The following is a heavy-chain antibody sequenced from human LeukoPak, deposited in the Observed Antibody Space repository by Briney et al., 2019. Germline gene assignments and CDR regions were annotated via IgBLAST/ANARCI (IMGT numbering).Heavy chain of an antibody. CDR1: GYTFTGYY. D-gene: IGHD3-10*01. Sequence: ASVKVSCKASGYTFTGYYMHWVRQAPGQGLEWMGWINPNSGGTNYAQKFQGRVTMTRDTSISTAYMELSRLRSDDTAVYYRARDQSSEWLGELTPNWGQGTLVTVSS. CDR3: ARDQSSEWLGELTPN. J-gene: IGHJ4*02. CDR2: INPNSGGT. V-gene: IGHV1-2*02.